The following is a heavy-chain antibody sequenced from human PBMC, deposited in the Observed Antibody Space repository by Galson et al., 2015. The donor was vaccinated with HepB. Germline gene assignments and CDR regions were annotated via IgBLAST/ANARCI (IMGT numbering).Heavy chain of an antibody. Sequence: SCKASGYKFTNYGINWVRQAPGQGPEWMGWISSYNGNTNYAQKFQGRVTMTTDTSTSTAYMELRSLRSDDTAVYYCARDHTVTTKNWFDPWGQGTLVTVSS. V-gene: IGHV1-18*01. J-gene: IGHJ5*02. CDR2: ISSYNGNT. CDR3: ARDHTVTTKNWFDP. D-gene: IGHD4-11*01. CDR1: GYKFTNYG.